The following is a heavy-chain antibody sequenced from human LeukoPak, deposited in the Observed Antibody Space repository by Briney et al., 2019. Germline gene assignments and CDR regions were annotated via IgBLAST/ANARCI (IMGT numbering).Heavy chain of an antibody. V-gene: IGHV1-2*02. CDR3: ARDTQLWFGESPELTFDY. J-gene: IGHJ4*02. Sequence: ASVKVSCKASGYTFTGYYMHWVRQAPGQGLEWMGWINPNSGGTNYAQKFQGRVTTTRDTSISTAYMELSRLRSDDTAVYYCARDTQLWFGESPELTFDYWGQGTLVTVSS. D-gene: IGHD3-10*01. CDR1: GYTFTGYY. CDR2: INPNSGGT.